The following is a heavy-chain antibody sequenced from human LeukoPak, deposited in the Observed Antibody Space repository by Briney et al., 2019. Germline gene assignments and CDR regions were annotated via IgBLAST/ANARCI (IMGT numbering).Heavy chain of an antibody. CDR3: ARDLRELRYFVFDAFDI. D-gene: IGHD3-9*01. V-gene: IGHV1-46*01. CDR2: INPSGGST. J-gene: IGHJ3*02. Sequence: ASVKVSCKASGYTFTSYYMHWVRQAPGQGLEWMGIINPSGGSTSYAQKFQGRVTITADKSTSTAYMELSSLRSEDTAVYYCARDLRELRYFVFDAFDIWGQGTMVTVSS. CDR1: GYTFTSYY.